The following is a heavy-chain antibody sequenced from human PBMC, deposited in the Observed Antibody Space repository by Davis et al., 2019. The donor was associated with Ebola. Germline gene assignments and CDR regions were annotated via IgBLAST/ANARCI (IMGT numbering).Heavy chain of an antibody. V-gene: IGHV1-69*02. D-gene: IGHD1-14*01. CDR2: IIPSLDIA. Sequence: SVKVSCKASGDTFSSYTINWVRQAPGQGLEWMGRIIPSLDIANYAQKFQGRVSIIADKSTSTAYLELSSLGSEDTAVYYCASVGFTKNWYNIYWGQGTLVTDSS. J-gene: IGHJ4*02. CDR1: GDTFSSYT. CDR3: ASVGFTKNWYNIY.